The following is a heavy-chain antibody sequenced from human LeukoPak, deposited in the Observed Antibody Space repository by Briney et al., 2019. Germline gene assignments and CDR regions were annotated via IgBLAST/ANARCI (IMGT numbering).Heavy chain of an antibody. Sequence: GGSLRLSCAASGFTVSSNYMSWVRQAPGKGLEWVSVIYSGGSTYYADFVKGRFTISRDNSKNTLYLQMNSLRAEDTAVYYCARDAYCGGDCPGIWGQGTMVTVSS. D-gene: IGHD2-21*02. CDR1: GFTVSSNY. J-gene: IGHJ3*02. CDR3: ARDAYCGGDCPGI. V-gene: IGHV3-53*01. CDR2: IYSGGST.